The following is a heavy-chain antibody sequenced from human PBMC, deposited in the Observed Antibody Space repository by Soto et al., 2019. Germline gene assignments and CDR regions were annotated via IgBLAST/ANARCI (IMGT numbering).Heavy chain of an antibody. CDR3: ARYIAAAGTWFDP. V-gene: IGHV4-59*01. CDR1: GGSISSYY. J-gene: IGHJ5*02. CDR2: IYYSGST. Sequence: PSETLSLTCAVSGGSISSYYWSWIRQPPGKGLEWIGYIYYSGSTNYNPSLKSRVTISVDTSKNQFSLKLSSVTAADTAVYYCARYIAAAGTWFDPWGQGTLVTVSS. D-gene: IGHD6-13*01.